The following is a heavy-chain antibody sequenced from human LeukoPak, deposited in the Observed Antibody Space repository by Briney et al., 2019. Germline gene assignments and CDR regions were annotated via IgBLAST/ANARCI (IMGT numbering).Heavy chain of an antibody. CDR2: IYYSGST. D-gene: IGHD2-21*01. Sequence: PSETLSLTCTVSGGSISNYYWSWIRQPPGKGLEWIGYIYYSGSTNYNPSLKSRVTISVDTSKNQFSLKLSSVTAADTAVYYCARGAPMVNIWGQGTMVTVSS. V-gene: IGHV4-59*01. J-gene: IGHJ3*02. CDR3: ARGAPMVNI. CDR1: GGSISNYY.